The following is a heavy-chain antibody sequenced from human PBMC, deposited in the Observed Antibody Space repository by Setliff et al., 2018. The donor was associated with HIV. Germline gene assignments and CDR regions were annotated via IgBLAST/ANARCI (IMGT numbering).Heavy chain of an antibody. D-gene: IGHD1-26*01. CDR1: GGSISSSSHY. CDR2: IYYSGST. V-gene: IGHV4-39*07. CDR3: ARGRRNEWELLLLAFDT. Sequence: SETLSLTCTVSGGSISSSSHYWGWIRQPPGKGLEWIGSIYYSGSTYYNPSLKSRVTISVDTSSNQFSLRLTSMTAADTAVYYCARGRRNEWELLLLAFDTWGQGTMVTVSS. J-gene: IGHJ3*02.